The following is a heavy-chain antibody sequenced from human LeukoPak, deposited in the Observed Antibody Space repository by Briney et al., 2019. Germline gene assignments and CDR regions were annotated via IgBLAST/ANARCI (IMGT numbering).Heavy chain of an antibody. Sequence: SQTLSLTCTVSGGSISSGGYYWSWIRQRPGKGLEWIGYIYYSGSTYYNPSLKSRVTISVDTSKNQFSLKLSSVTAADTAVYYCASTDYDSSGLTHDYWGQGTLVTVSS. CDR1: GGSISSGGYY. J-gene: IGHJ4*02. CDR2: IYYSGST. V-gene: IGHV4-31*03. CDR3: ASTDYDSSGLTHDY. D-gene: IGHD3-22*01.